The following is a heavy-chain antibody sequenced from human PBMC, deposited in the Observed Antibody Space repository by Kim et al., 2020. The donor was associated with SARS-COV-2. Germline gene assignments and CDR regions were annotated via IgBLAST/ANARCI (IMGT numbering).Heavy chain of an antibody. V-gene: IGHV1-3*01. CDR1: LTKYG. J-gene: IGHJ4*02. D-gene: IGHD2-8*02. Sequence: LTKYGLDWVSQAPGQSLEWMGWVVAGNGDTHYSTKFQDRVTITRNTSAATAYMELSSLRSEDTAVYYCASPSFCAGGICPYYDYWGPGTLAT. CDR3: ASPSFCAGGICPYYDY. CDR2: VVAGNGDT.